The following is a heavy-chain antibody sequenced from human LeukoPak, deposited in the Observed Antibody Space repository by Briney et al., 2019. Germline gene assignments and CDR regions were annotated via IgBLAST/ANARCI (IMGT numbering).Heavy chain of an antibody. CDR3: ARGYSYGSPSEAYYFDY. CDR2: INTKTGNP. Sequence: GASVKVSCKASGYTFSGYAMNWVRQAPGQGLEWMGWINTKTGNPTYAQGFTGRFVFSLDTSVSTAYLQISSLKAEDTAVYYCARGYSYGSPSEAYYFDYWGQGTLVTVSS. J-gene: IGHJ4*02. V-gene: IGHV7-4-1*02. CDR1: GYTFSGYA. D-gene: IGHD5-18*01.